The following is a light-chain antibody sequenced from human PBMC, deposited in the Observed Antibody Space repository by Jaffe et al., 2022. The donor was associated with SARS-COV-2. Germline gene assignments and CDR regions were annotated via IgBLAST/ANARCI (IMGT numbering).Light chain of an antibody. J-gene: IGKJ2*01. CDR2: AAS. Sequence: DIQMTQSPSSLSASVGDRVTITCRASENINIFLNWYQQRPGKSPKLLIHAASNLQSGVPSRFSGSGSGTDFTLTITSLQPEDFATYYCQQSHSSPHMYTFGQGTKLEIK. V-gene: IGKV1-39*01. CDR1: ENINIF. CDR3: QQSHSSPHMYT.